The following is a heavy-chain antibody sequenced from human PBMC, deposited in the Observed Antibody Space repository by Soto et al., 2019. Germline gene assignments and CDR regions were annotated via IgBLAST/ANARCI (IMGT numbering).Heavy chain of an antibody. CDR2: INSDGSST. CDR1: GFTFSSYW. D-gene: IGHD2-15*01. V-gene: IGHV3-74*01. Sequence: EVQLVESGGGLVQPGGSLRLSCAASGFTFSSYWMHLVRQAPGKGLVWVSRINSDGSSTSYADSVKGRFTISRDNAKNTLYLPMNSLRAEDTAVYYCVRTSLVVAAATRGDSWGQGTLVTVSS. CDR3: VRTSLVVAAATRGDS. J-gene: IGHJ4*02.